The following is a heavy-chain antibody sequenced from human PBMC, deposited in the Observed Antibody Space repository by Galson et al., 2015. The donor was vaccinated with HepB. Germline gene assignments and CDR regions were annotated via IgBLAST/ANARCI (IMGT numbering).Heavy chain of an antibody. D-gene: IGHD3-16*01. J-gene: IGHJ4*02. V-gene: IGHV3-48*04. CDR1: GFTFNGYS. CDR2: ISSSSSTTI. CDR3: ARERGSIFSQLYYFDY. Sequence: SLRLCCAASGFTFNGYSMNWVRQAPGKGLEWLSYISSSSSTTIYYADSVKGRLTISRDNAKSSLYLQMNSLRAEDTAVYYCARERGSIFSQLYYFDYWGQGALVTVSS.